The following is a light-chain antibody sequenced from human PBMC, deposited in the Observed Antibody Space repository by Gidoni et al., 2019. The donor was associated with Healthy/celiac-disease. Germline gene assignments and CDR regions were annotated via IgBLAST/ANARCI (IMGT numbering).Light chain of an antibody. V-gene: IGKV1-39*01. CDR2: AAP. CDR3: QQSYSTPWT. Sequence: DIQLNHSPSSLSASVGDSVTITCRSSQSISSYLNWYQQKPGKAPKLLIYAAPSLQSGVPSRFSGSGSGTDFTLTISSLQPEDFATYYCQQSYSTPWTFGQGTKVEIK. J-gene: IGKJ1*01. CDR1: QSISSY.